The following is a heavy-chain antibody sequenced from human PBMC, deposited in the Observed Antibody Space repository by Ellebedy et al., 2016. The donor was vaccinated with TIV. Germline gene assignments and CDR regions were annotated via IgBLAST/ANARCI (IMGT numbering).Heavy chain of an antibody. CDR2: INPNSGNR. J-gene: IGHJ3*01. CDR3: ARARGAAARAFDL. Sequence: AASVKVSCKASGYTFTSYDINWVRQATGQGLEWMGWINPNSGNRGYAQKFQDRLTMTRNNSISTAYLELSSLRSEDTAVYYCARARGAAARAFDLWGQGTVVTVSS. D-gene: IGHD6-13*01. CDR1: GYTFTSYD. V-gene: IGHV1-8*01.